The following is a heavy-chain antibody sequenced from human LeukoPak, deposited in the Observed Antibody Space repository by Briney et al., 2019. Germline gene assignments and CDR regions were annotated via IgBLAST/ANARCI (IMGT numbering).Heavy chain of an antibody. D-gene: IGHD3-22*01. CDR1: GFTFSSYA. V-gene: IGHV3-23*01. Sequence: GGSLRLSCAASGFTFSSYAMSWVRQAPGKGLEWVSAISGSGGSTYYADSVKGRLTISRDNSKNTLYLQMNSLRAEDTAVYYCANAYYDSSGYHYFDYWGQGTLVTVSS. J-gene: IGHJ4*02. CDR2: ISGSGGST. CDR3: ANAYYDSSGYHYFDY.